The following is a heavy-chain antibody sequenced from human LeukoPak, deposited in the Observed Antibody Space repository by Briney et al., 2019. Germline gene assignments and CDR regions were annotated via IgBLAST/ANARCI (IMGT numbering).Heavy chain of an antibody. J-gene: IGHJ3*02. V-gene: IGHV3-64*01. D-gene: IGHD6-13*01. CDR2: ISYNGGST. CDR3: ARVAAVGTAAFDI. CDR1: GFTLSSYS. Sequence: GGSLRLSCAASGFTLSSYSMHWVRQAPGKGLEYVSAISYNGGSTYYANSVKGRFTISRDSPKNTLYLQMGSLRTEDMAVYYCARVAAVGTAAFDIWGQGTMVTVSS.